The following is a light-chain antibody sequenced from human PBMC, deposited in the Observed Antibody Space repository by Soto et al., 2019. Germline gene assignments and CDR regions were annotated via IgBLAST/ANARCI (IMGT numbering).Light chain of an antibody. V-gene: IGKV3-20*01. J-gene: IGKJ1*01. Sequence: EIVLTQSPDTLSLSPGERATLSCRASQNVDSNYLAWYQQKPGQAPRIIIFAASGRATGIPDRFSGSGSGTDFTLTISRLEPEDFAVYYCQQYGYLSWTFGQGTKVDIK. CDR2: AAS. CDR1: QNVDSNY. CDR3: QQYGYLSWT.